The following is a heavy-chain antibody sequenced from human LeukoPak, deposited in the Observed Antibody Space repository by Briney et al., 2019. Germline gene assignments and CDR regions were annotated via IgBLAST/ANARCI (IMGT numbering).Heavy chain of an antibody. D-gene: IGHD2-2*01. CDR2: MSGSGGNT. CDR1: GFTFSSYA. CDR3: AQTHPVVVPAAIRGY. J-gene: IGHJ4*02. Sequence: SGGSLRLSCAASGFTFSSYAMSWVRQAPGKGLEWVSAMSGSGGNTYYADSVKGRFTISRDNSKNTLYLQMNSLRAEDTAIYYCAQTHPVVVPAAIRGYWGQGTLVTVSS. V-gene: IGHV3-23*01.